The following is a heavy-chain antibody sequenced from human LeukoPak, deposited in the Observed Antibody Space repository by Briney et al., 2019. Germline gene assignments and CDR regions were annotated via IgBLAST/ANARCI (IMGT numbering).Heavy chain of an antibody. D-gene: IGHD1-1*01. CDR1: GFTFSSYA. J-gene: IGHJ4*02. CDR3: AKANWDDEYIFDY. CDR2: VTGSGGRT. V-gene: IGHV3-23*01. Sequence: GGSLRLSCADSGFTFSSYAMAWVRPAPRKGRWWVSAVTGSGGRTYYADSVKGLLTISRDNSKNTLSLQMNSLSAEDTAVYYCAKANWDDEYIFDYWGQGTLVTVSS.